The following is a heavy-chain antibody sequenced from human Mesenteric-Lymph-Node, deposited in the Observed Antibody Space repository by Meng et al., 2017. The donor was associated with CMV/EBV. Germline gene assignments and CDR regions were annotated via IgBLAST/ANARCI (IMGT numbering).Heavy chain of an antibody. J-gene: IGHJ4*02. CDR2: IRYDGSNK. V-gene: IGHV3-30*02. Sequence: GGSLRPSWAVSGSTSSNYGMHWVRQAPGRGLEWVAFIRYDGSNKYYTDSVKGRFTISRDNSKNTMYLQMNSLTPEDTAAYYCAKGEGSDFWSGYYPDYWGQGTLVTVSS. CDR3: AKGEGSDFWSGYYPDY. D-gene: IGHD3-3*01. CDR1: GSTSSNYG.